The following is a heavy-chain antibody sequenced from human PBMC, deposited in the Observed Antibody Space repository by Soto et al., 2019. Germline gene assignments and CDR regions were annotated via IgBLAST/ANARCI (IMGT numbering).Heavy chain of an antibody. D-gene: IGHD6-13*01. J-gene: IGHJ4*02. CDR2: INPSGGST. CDR1: GYTFATYY. V-gene: IGHV1-46*01. Sequence: GASVKVSCKTSGYTFATYYIHWVRQAPGQGLEWMGLINPSGGSTSYPQKFQGRVAMTRDTSASTLYLYMNSLRADDSAVYYCARGSGSTWATFEYWGQGTRVTVSS. CDR3: ARGSGSTWATFEY.